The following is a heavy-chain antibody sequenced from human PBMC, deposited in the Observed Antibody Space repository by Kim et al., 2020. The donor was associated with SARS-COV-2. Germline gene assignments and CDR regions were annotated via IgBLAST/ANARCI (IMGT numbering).Heavy chain of an antibody. V-gene: IGHV3-30*18. J-gene: IGHJ3*02. CDR3: AKSSAGVWFGEGLNGFD. Sequence: GGSLRLSCGASGFTFNNYAMHWVRQAPGKGLEWVADISYEGSVKYYADFVKGQFTVSRESSNNTLYLQMRSLRPEDTAGYYGAKSSAGVWFGEGLNGFD. CDR1: GFTFNNYA. CDR2: ISYEGSVK. D-gene: IGHD3-10*01.